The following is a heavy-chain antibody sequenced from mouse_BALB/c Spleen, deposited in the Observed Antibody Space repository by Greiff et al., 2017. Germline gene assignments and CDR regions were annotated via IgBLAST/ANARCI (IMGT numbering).Heavy chain of an antibody. D-gene: IGHD2-2*01. J-gene: IGHJ3*01. CDR2: INPGSGGT. V-gene: IGHV1-54*01. Sequence: VQLQQSGAELVRPGTSVKVSCKASGYAFTNYLIEWVKQRPGQGLEWIGVINPGSGGTNYNEKFKGKATLTADKSSSTAYMQLSSLTSDDSAVYFCARSGGYDGGTFAYWGQGTLVTVSA. CDR3: ARSGGYDGGTFAY. CDR1: GYAFTNYL.